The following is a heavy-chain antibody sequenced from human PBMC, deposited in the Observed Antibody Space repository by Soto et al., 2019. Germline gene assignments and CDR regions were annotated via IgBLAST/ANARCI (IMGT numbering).Heavy chain of an antibody. J-gene: IGHJ4*02. D-gene: IGHD5-18*01. V-gene: IGHV1-69*12. CDR3: ASGIQLWLRRINSGYSG. CDR2: IIPMFGTA. Sequence: QVQLVQSGAEAKKPESSVKVSCKAPGGTFSTYAISWVRQAPGQGLEWMGGIIPMFGTANYAQRFQDRVTSTADESTNTVYMELSSLRSEDTAVYFCASGIQLWLRRINSGYSGWGQGTLVTVSS. CDR1: GGTFSTYA.